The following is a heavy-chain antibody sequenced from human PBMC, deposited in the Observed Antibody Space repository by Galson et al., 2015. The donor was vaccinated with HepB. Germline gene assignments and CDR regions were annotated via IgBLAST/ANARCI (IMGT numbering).Heavy chain of an antibody. J-gene: IGHJ4*02. CDR3: ARLSSWAYFDY. CDR1: GGSISHYY. D-gene: IGHD6-13*01. CDR2: IFYSGST. Sequence: TLSLTCTVSGGSISHYYWSLIRQPPGKGLEWIGYIFYSGSTNYNPSLKSRVTISLDTSKNQFSLKLTSVTAADTAIYYCARLSSWAYFDYWGQGTLVTVSS. V-gene: IGHV4-59*01.